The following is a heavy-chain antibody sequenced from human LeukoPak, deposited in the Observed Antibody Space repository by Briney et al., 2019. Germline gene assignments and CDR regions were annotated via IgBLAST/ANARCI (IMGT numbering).Heavy chain of an antibody. Sequence: GGSLRLSCAASGFTFSSYSMTWVRQAPGKGLEWVSGLSWNSGSIGYADSVKGRFTISRDNAKNSLYLQMNSLRAEDTALYYCAKDIRRAVSGSFYYYYGMDVWGQGTTVTVSS. CDR3: AKDIRRAVSGSFYYYYGMDV. CDR1: GFTFSSYS. CDR2: LSWNSGSI. D-gene: IGHD1-26*01. V-gene: IGHV3-9*01. J-gene: IGHJ6*02.